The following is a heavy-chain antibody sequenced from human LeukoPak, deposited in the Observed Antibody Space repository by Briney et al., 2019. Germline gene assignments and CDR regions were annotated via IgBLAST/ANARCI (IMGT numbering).Heavy chain of an antibody. Sequence: ASVKVSCKGSGYTFSAYVLHWVRQAPGQSLEWMGWINGGNGETRYSENFHGRVTITRDAPAKTSYMELSSLGLEDTAVYYCARGCWDLGEIPFWGQGTLVTVSS. CDR3: ARGCWDLGEIPF. D-gene: IGHD3/OR15-3a*01. J-gene: IGHJ4*02. CDR1: GYTFSAYV. V-gene: IGHV1-3*01. CDR2: INGGNGET.